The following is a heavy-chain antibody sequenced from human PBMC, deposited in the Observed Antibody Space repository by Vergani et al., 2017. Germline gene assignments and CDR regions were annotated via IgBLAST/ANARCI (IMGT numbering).Heavy chain of an antibody. CDR3: ARDQPVMVRGVIIALDY. CDR1: GYTFTSYG. Sequence: QVQLVQSGAEVKKPGASVQVSCKASGYTFTSYGISWVRQAPGQGLEWMGWISAYNGNTNYAQKLQGRVTMTTDTSTSTAYMELRSLRSDDTAVYYCARDQPVMVRGVIIALDYWGQGTLVTVSS. V-gene: IGHV1-18*01. CDR2: ISAYNGNT. J-gene: IGHJ4*02. D-gene: IGHD3-10*01.